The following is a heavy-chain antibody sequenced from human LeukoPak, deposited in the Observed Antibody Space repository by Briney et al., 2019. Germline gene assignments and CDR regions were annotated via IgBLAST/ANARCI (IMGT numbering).Heavy chain of an antibody. J-gene: IGHJ4*02. CDR3: TTSGSYFDY. Sequence: GGSLRLSCAASGFTFNKAWMSWVRQAPGKGLEWIARIKSITDGGTTDYAAPVKDRFTISRDDPKTTLFLQMNSLKTEDAAVYYCTTSGSYFDYWGQGTLVTVSS. CDR2: IKSITDGGTT. V-gene: IGHV3-15*01. D-gene: IGHD1-26*01. CDR1: GFTFNKAW.